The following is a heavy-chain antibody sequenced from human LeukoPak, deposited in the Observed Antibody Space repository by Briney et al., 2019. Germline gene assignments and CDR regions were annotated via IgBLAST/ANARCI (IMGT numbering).Heavy chain of an antibody. D-gene: IGHD5-24*01. V-gene: IGHV3-21*01. CDR1: GFSFSTYS. CDR3: TREGSDRDGYNANWFDP. CDR2: ISRNSRYI. J-gene: IGHJ5*02. Sequence: KPGGSLRLSCAASGFSFSTYSMNWVRQAPGKGLEWVSSISRNSRYIYYADSMRGRFTISRDNAKNSLFLQMNSLRAEDTAVYYCTREGSDRDGYNANWFDPWGQGTLVTVSS.